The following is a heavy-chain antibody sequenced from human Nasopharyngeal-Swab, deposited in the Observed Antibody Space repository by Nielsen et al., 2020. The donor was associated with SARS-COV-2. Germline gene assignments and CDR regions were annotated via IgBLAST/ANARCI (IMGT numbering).Heavy chain of an antibody. CDR1: GYTFTSYG. V-gene: IGHV1-18*01. Sequence: ASVKVSCKASGYTFTSYGISWVRQAPGQGLEWMGWISAYNGNTNYAQKLQGRVTMTTNTSTSTAYMELRSLRSEDTAVYYCARSSGGDSSGYYFFSFDYWGQGTLVTVSS. J-gene: IGHJ4*02. CDR2: ISAYNGNT. CDR3: ARSSGGDSSGYYFFSFDY. D-gene: IGHD3-22*01.